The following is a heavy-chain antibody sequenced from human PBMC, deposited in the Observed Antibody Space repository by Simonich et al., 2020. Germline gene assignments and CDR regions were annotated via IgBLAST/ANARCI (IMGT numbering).Heavy chain of an antibody. V-gene: IGHV1-2*02. CDR3: ARGGVQYYYYYMDV. CDR1: GYTFTGYY. Sequence: QVQLVQSGAEVKKPGASVKVSCKASGYTFTGYYMHWVRQAPGQGLEWRGWINPNSGGTNYAQKLQGRVTMTRDTSISTAYMELSRLRSDDTAVYYCARGGVQYYYYYMDVWGKGTTVTVSS. CDR2: INPNSGGT. D-gene: IGHD3-3*01. J-gene: IGHJ6*03.